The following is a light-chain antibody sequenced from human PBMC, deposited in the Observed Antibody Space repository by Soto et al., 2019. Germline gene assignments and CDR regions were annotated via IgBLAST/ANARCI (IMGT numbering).Light chain of an antibody. Sequence: DIQITQSPSTLSASVVDGVTITCRASQSISSWLAWYQQKPGKAPKLLIYDASSLESGVPSRFSGSGSGTEFTLTISSLQPDDFATYYCQQYNSYSQTFGQGTKVDIK. V-gene: IGKV1-5*01. CDR3: QQYNSYSQT. CDR1: QSISSW. CDR2: DAS. J-gene: IGKJ1*01.